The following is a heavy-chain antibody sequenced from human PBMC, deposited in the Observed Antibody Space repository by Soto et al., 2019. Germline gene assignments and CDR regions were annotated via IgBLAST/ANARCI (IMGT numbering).Heavy chain of an antibody. Sequence: SETLSLTCTVSGVSISSGDYYWSWIRQTPGKGLEWIGYIYYSENTYYNPSLKSRVAISGDTSKNQFSLQLNSVTPEDTAVYYCARGEAAGMRDYYYGMDVWGQGTTVTVSS. D-gene: IGHD6-13*01. J-gene: IGHJ6*02. CDR1: GVSISSGDYY. CDR2: IYYSENT. V-gene: IGHV4-30-4*01. CDR3: ARGEAAGMRDYYYGMDV.